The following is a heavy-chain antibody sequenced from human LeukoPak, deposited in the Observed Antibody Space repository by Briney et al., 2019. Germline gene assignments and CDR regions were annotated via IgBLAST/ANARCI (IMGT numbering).Heavy chain of an antibody. J-gene: IGHJ3*02. CDR1: GFTFSDYY. V-gene: IGHV3-11*04. Sequence: GGSLRLSCAASGFTFSDYYMSWIRQAPGKGLEWVSYISSSGSTIYYADSVKGRFAISRDNAKNSLYLQMNSLRAEDTAVYYCARPNTAMVLDAFDIWGQGTMVTVSS. D-gene: IGHD5-18*01. CDR3: ARPNTAMVLDAFDI. CDR2: ISSSGSTI.